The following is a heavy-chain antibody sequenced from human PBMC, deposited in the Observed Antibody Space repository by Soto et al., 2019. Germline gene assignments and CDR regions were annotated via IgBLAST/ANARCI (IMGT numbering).Heavy chain of an antibody. CDR2: IYYSGST. D-gene: IGHD6-19*01. CDR3: ARGIAVAGTGSYNWFDP. V-gene: IGHV4-59*01. CDR1: GGSISSYY. J-gene: IGHJ5*02. Sequence: QVQLQESGPGLVKPSETLSLTCTVSGGSISSYYWSWIRQPPGKGLEWIGYIYYSGSTNYNPSLKSRVTISVDTSKNQFSLKLSSVTAADTAVYYCARGIAVAGTGSYNWFDPWGQGTLVTVSS.